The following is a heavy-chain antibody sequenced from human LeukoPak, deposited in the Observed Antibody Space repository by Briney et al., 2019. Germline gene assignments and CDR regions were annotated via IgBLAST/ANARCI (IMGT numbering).Heavy chain of an antibody. Sequence: GGSLRLSCAASGFTFSSYSMNWVRQAPGKGLEWASSISSSSSYIYYADSVKGRFTISRDNAKNSLYLQMNSLRAEDTAVYYCARALLQHPSDRPQLWGQSTLVTVPS. D-gene: IGHD6-6*01. CDR2: ISSSSSYI. CDR1: GFTFSSYS. J-gene: IGHJ1*01. V-gene: IGHV3-21*01. CDR3: ARALLQHPSDRPQL.